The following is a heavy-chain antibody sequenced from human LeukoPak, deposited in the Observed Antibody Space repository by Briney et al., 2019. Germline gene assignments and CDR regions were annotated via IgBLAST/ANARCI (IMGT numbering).Heavy chain of an antibody. J-gene: IGHJ4*02. CDR1: GFTFSSYW. CDR3: AKDAYDILTGYPDY. D-gene: IGHD3-9*01. V-gene: IGHV3-74*01. Sequence: GGSLRLSCAASGFTFSSYWMHWVRQAPGKGLVWVSRINTDGSSTSYADSVKGRFTISRDNSKNSLYLQMNSLRAEDTALYYCAKDAYDILTGYPDYWGQGTLVTVSS. CDR2: INTDGSST.